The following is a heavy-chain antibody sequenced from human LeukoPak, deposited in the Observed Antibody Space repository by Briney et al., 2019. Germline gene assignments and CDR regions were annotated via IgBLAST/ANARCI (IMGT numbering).Heavy chain of an antibody. CDR2: ISSSSSYI. D-gene: IGHD3-22*01. CDR1: GFTFSSYS. V-gene: IGHV3-21*01. CDR3: ARDDLDSSGSKTDY. J-gene: IGHJ4*02. Sequence: PGGSLRLSCAASGFTFSSYSMNWVRQAPGKGLEWVSSISSSSSYIYYADSVKGRFTISRDNAKNSLYLQMNSLRAEDTAVYYCARDDLDSSGSKTDYWGQGTLVTVSS.